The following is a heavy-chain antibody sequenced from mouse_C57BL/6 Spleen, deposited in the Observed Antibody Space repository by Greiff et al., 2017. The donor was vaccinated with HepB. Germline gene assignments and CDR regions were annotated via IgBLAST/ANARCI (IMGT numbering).Heavy chain of an antibody. Sequence: EVQLQESVAELVRPGASVKLSCTASGFNIKNTYMHWVKQRPEQGLEWIGRIDPANGNTKYAPKFQGKATITADTSSNTAYLQLSSLTSEDTAIYYCAREGYYYGSSYDWYFDVWGTGTTVTVSS. J-gene: IGHJ1*03. CDR1: GFNIKNTY. D-gene: IGHD1-1*01. CDR2: IDPANGNT. CDR3: AREGYYYGSSYDWYFDV. V-gene: IGHV14-3*01.